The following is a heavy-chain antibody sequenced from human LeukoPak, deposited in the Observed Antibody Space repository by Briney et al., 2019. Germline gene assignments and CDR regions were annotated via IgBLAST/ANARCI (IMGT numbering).Heavy chain of an antibody. V-gene: IGHV4-59*08. J-gene: IGHJ6*02. Sequence: SETLSLTCTVFDGSISPYYWSWVRQPRGKGPEWIGYIYYSGYTNYNPSLKSRVTMSVDTSKNQFSLKLSSVAAADTAVYYCARLLGPDYSSRVPLNGTDVWGQGTTVTVSS. CDR1: DGSISPYY. CDR2: IYYSGYT. CDR3: ARLLGPDYSSRVPLNGTDV. D-gene: IGHD6-13*01.